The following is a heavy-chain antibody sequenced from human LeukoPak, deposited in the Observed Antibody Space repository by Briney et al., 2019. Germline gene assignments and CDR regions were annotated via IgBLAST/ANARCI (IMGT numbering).Heavy chain of an antibody. CDR3: PVAGLLDAFDI. V-gene: IGHV4-34*01. J-gene: IGHJ3*02. Sequence: SETLSLTCAVYGGSFSGYYGSWIRQPPGKGLEWMGEINHSGSTNYNPSLKSRVTISVDTSKNQFSLKLSSVTAADTAVYYCPVAGLLDAFDIWGQGTMVTVSS. CDR2: INHSGST. D-gene: IGHD2-15*01. CDR1: GGSFSGYY.